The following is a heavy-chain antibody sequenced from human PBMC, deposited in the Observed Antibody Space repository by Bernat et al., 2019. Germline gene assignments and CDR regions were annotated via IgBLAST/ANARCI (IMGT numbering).Heavy chain of an antibody. V-gene: IGHV1-69*01. CDR2: IIPIFGTA. D-gene: IGHD2-2*01. J-gene: IGHJ6*02. Sequence: QVQLVQSGAEVKKPGSSVKVSCKASGGTFSSYAISWVRQAPGQGLEWMGGIIPIFGTATYAQKFQGRVTITADESTSTISMELSSLRTEDTTVYYLSTHYCSSTIATRYYGMDVWGQGTTVTVSS. CDR3: STHYCSSTIATRYYGMDV. CDR1: GGTFSSYA.